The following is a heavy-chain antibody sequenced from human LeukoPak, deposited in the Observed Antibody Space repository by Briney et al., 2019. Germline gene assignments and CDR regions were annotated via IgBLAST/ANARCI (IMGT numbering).Heavy chain of an antibody. V-gene: IGHV3-30*02. Sequence: GGSLRLSCAASGFTFSSYGMHWVRQAPGKGLEWVAFIRYDGSNKYYADSVKGRFTISRDNSKNTLYLQMNSLRAEDTAVYYCAKDLVRLVPFGYYMDVWGKGTTVTISS. CDR2: IRYDGSNK. CDR3: AKDLVRLVPFGYYMDV. CDR1: GFTFSSYG. J-gene: IGHJ6*03. D-gene: IGHD6-19*01.